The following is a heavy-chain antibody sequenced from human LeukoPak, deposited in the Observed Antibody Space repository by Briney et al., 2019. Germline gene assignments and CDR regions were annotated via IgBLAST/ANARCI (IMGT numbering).Heavy chain of an antibody. J-gene: IGHJ4*02. CDR3: ATREGSGSYYKAHPFDY. V-gene: IGHV1-69*06. Sequence: ASVKVSCKASGGTFSSYAISWVRQAPGQGLGWMGGIIPIFGTANYAQKFQGRVTITADKSTSTAYMELSSLRSEDTAVYYCATREGSGSYYKAHPFDYWGQGTLVTVSS. CDR1: GGTFSSYA. CDR2: IIPIFGTA. D-gene: IGHD3-10*01.